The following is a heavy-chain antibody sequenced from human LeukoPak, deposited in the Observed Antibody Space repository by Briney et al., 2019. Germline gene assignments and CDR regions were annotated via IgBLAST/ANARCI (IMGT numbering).Heavy chain of an antibody. J-gene: IGHJ3*02. CDR1: GFTFTRFN. CDR3: AKKRGTPVTTIDI. Sequence: GGSLRLSCAASGFTFTRFNMNWARQAPGKGLELVSSITTSGTYIYYADSVKGRFTLSRDTSKNTLYLQMNSLRAEDTAVYYCAKKRGTPVTTIDIWGQGTMVTVSS. D-gene: IGHD4-17*01. V-gene: IGHV3-21*04. CDR2: ITTSGTYI.